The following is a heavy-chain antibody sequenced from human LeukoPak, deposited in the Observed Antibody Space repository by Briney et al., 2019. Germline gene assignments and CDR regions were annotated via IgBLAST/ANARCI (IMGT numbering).Heavy chain of an antibody. V-gene: IGHV1-2*02. CDR3: ARGQEVVVVVAANSTYYYYYGMDV. J-gene: IGHJ6*02. CDR2: INPNSGGT. Sequence: ASVKVSCKASGYTFTGYYMHWVRQAPGQGLEWMGWINPNSGGTNYAQKFQGRVTMTRDTSISTAYMELSRLRSDDTAVYYCARGQEVVVVVAANSTYYYYYGMDVWGQGTTVTVSS. CDR1: GYTFTGYY. D-gene: IGHD2-15*01.